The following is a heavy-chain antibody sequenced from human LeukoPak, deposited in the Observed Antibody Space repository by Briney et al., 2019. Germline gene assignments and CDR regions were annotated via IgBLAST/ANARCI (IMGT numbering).Heavy chain of an antibody. CDR1: GFPFSTYW. D-gene: IGHD5-12*01. CDR2: MKNEGSEK. CDR3: TRDSGLTGYDLLDY. J-gene: IGHJ4*02. V-gene: IGHV3-7*01. Sequence: SGGSLRLSCAASGFPFSTYWITWVRQAPGKGLEGVANMKNEGSEKYYVDSVKGRFTISGDNAENSLFLQMNSLRVEDTAIYYCTRDSGLTGYDLLDYWGQGTLVTVSS.